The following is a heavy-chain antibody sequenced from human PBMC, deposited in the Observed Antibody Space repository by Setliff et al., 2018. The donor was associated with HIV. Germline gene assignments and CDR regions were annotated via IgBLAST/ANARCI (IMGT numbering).Heavy chain of an antibody. CDR1: GGTFSNYG. CDR2: IIPISGSA. V-gene: IGHV1-69*05. CDR3: ARDFGGYCSSMSCPGLFDP. Sequence: SVKVSCKASGGTFSNYGMSWVRQAPGQGLEWMGGIIPISGSANYAQKFQGRVTITTDESTSTAYMELSGLRSEDTAVYYCARDFGGYCSSMSCPGLFDPWGQGTLVTVLL. J-gene: IGHJ5*02. D-gene: IGHD2-2*01.